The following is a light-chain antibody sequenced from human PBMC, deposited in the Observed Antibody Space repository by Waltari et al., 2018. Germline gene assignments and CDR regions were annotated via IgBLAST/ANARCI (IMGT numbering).Light chain of an antibody. CDR2: EAS. V-gene: IGKV1-5*01. J-gene: IGKJ2*01. Sequence: DIQITQSPSALSASVGDTVTINCRTSRSVGGWMAWFQQKPDKAPRLLIYEASAFADGVPSRFSGSGSAKEFTLTISGLQPDDFATYYCQQYNDLYSFGRGTKLEI. CDR1: RSVGGW. CDR3: QQYNDLYS.